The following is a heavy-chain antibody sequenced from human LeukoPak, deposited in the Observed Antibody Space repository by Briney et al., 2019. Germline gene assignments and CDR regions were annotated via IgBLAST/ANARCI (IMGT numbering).Heavy chain of an antibody. CDR2: ISSSSYI. CDR3: VRESATAGDFDY. J-gene: IGHJ4*02. CDR1: GFTFSSYS. D-gene: IGHD1-26*01. Sequence: GGSLRLSCAASGFTFSSYSMNWVRQAPGKGLEWVSSISSSSYIYYADSVKGRFTISRDNAKNSLYLQMNSLRAEDTAVYYCVRESATAGDFDYWGQGTLVTVSS. V-gene: IGHV3-21*01.